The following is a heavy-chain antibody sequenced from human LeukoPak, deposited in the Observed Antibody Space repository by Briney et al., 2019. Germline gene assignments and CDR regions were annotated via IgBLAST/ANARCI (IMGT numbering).Heavy chain of an antibody. Sequence: PSETLSLTCTVSGGSISSYYCSWIRQPPGKGLEWIWNIYYSGSTNYNPSLKSRVTISVDTSKNQFSLKLSSVTAADTAVYYCATLTTVVTPFYFDYWGQGTLVTVSS. CDR3: ATLTTVVTPFYFDY. CDR2: IYYSGST. CDR1: GGSISSYY. J-gene: IGHJ4*02. V-gene: IGHV4-59*08. D-gene: IGHD4-23*01.